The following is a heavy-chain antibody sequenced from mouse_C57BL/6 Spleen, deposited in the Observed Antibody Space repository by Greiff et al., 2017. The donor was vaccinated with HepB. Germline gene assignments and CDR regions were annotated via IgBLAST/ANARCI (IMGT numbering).Heavy chain of an antibody. CDR1: GYTFTSYW. D-gene: IGHD1-1*01. V-gene: IGHV1-69*01. CDR3: AIRYTTRVYYYSMDY. Sequence: QVQLQQPGAELVMPGASVKLSCKASGYTFTSYWMHWVKQRPGQGLEWIGEIDPSDSYTNYNQKFKGKSTLTVNKSSSTAYMQLSSLTSDDSAVYYFAIRYTTRVYYYSMDYWGQGTSVTVSS. J-gene: IGHJ4*01. CDR2: IDPSDSYT.